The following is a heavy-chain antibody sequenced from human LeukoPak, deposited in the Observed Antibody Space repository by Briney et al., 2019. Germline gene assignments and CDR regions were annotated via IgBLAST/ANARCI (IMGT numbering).Heavy chain of an antibody. CDR3: AIHPIVGAYQFYS. CDR2: INPNSGGT. J-gene: IGHJ4*02. D-gene: IGHD1-26*01. Sequence: ASVKVSCKASGYTFTCYYMHWVGQAPGQGREGMGWINPNSGGTNYAQKFQGRVTMTRDTSISTAYMELSRLRSADTPVYYCAIHPIVGAYQFYSWGQGTLVTVSS. CDR1: GYTFTCYY. V-gene: IGHV1-2*02.